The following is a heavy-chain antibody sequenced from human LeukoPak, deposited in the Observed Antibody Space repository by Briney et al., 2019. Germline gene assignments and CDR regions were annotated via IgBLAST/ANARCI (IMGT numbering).Heavy chain of an antibody. D-gene: IGHD3-10*01. V-gene: IGHV4-30-4*08. Sequence: SETLSLTCTVSGGSISSGDYYWSWIRQPPGKGLEWIGYIYYSGSTYYNPSLKSRVTISVDTSKNQFSLKLSSVTAADTAVYYCASTQSIGYYGSGSYYNDYWGQGTLVTVSS. J-gene: IGHJ4*02. CDR2: IYYSGST. CDR1: GGSISSGDYY. CDR3: ASTQSIGYYGSGSYYNDY.